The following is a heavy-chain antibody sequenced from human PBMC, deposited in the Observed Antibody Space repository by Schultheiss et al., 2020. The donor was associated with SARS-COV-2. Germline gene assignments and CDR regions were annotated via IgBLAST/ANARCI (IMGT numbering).Heavy chain of an antibody. CDR2: IYYSGST. D-gene: IGHD3-3*01. V-gene: IGHV4-4*02. Sequence: SETLSLTCAVSGGSISSSNWWSWVRQPPGKGLEWIGEIYYSGSTYYNPSLKSRVTISVDTSKNQFSLKLSSVTAADTAVYYCARAIILRVAFDIWGQGTMVTVSS. CDR3: ARAIILRVAFDI. CDR1: GGSISSSNW. J-gene: IGHJ3*02.